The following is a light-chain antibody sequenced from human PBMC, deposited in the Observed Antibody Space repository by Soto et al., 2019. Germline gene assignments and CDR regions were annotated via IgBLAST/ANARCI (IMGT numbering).Light chain of an antibody. Sequence: QSVLTQPASVSGSPGQSITISCTGTSSDVGSYNLVSWYQQHPGKAPKLMIYEGSKRPSGVSNRFSGSESGNTASLTISGLQAEDEADYYCCSYAGSSTVVFGGGTQLTVL. CDR3: CSYAGSSTVV. CDR1: SSDVGSYNL. CDR2: EGS. V-gene: IGLV2-23*01. J-gene: IGLJ2*01.